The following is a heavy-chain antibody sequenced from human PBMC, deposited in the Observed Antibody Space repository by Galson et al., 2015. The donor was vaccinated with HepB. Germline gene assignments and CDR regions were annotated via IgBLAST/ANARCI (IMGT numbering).Heavy chain of an antibody. J-gene: IGHJ4*02. V-gene: IGHV1-2*02. CDR1: GYTFTDYF. CDR2: VNPSSGVT. D-gene: IGHD1-26*01. Sequence: SVKASCKTSGYTFTDYFIHWMRQAPGQGLEWMGWVNPSSGVTEIGQKFKGRVTMTRDTSITTVYMELSSLTSDDTAVYYCARGRTFDARDYSGFWGQGSLVTVSS. CDR3: ARGRTFDARDYSGF.